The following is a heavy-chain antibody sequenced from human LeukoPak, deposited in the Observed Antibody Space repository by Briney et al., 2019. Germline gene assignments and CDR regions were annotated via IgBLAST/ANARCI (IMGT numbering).Heavy chain of an antibody. CDR3: AKDPTYYYGSGSYYY. Sequence: PGGSLRLSCAASGFTFSSYAMSWVRQAPGKGLEWVSAISGSGGSTYYADSVKGRFTISRDNSKNTLYLQMNSLRAEDTAVYYCAKDPTYYYGSGSYYYWGQGTLVTVSS. V-gene: IGHV3-23*01. CDR2: ISGSGGST. J-gene: IGHJ4*02. CDR1: GFTFSSYA. D-gene: IGHD3-10*01.